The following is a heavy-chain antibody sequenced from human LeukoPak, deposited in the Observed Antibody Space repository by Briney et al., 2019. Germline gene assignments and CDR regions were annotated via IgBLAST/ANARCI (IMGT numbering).Heavy chain of an antibody. J-gene: IGHJ4*02. CDR2: MYRSGST. D-gene: IGHD4-11*01. CDR3: ARLPLTTVSY. CDR1: GYSTSSGYY. Sequence: SETLSLTCAVSGYSTSSGYYWGWIRQPPGKGLEWIGSMYRSGSTYYNPSLKSRATISVDTSTNQFSLKLSSLTAADTAVYYCARLPLTTVSYWGQGTLVTVSS. V-gene: IGHV4-38-2*01.